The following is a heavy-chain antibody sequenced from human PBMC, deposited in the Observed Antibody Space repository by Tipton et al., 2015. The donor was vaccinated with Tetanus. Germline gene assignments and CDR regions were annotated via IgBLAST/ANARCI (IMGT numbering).Heavy chain of an antibody. Sequence: QLVQSGAEVKKPGESLKISCKASGYTFTNFWIGWVRQMPGKGLEWMGIIYPGDSRVIYSPSFQGHVPISADKSITTAYLHWSSLQASDTAMCFCARTGSPFDYWGQGTPITVSS. CDR1: GYTFTNFW. V-gene: IGHV5-51*01. J-gene: IGHJ4*02. D-gene: IGHD3-10*01. CDR3: ARTGSPFDY. CDR2: IYPGDSRV.